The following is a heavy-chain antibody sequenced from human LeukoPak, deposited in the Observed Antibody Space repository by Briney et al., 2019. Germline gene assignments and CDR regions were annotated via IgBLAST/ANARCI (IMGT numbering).Heavy chain of an antibody. Sequence: SVKVSCKASGGTFSSYAISWVRQAPGQGLEWMGGIIPIFGTANYAQKFQGRVTITADESTSTAYMELSSLRSEDTAVYYCARDPVVVPAAWSWFDPWGQGTLVTVSS. CDR3: ARDPVVVPAAWSWFDP. CDR2: IIPIFGTA. D-gene: IGHD2-2*01. J-gene: IGHJ5*02. CDR1: GGTFSSYA. V-gene: IGHV1-69*13.